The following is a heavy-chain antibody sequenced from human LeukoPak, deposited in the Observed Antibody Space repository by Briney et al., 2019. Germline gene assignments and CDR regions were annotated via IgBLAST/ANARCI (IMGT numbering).Heavy chain of an antibody. CDR3: ARGLTRGSTYGGCFDP. Sequence: SETLSLTCTVSGGSISSSDYYWGWIRQPPGKGLEWIASIYYSGSTYYSPSLKSGVTISVDTSKNQFSLKLRSVTATDTAVYYCARGLTRGSTYGGCFDPWGQGTLVTVSS. CDR2: IYYSGST. V-gene: IGHV4-39*01. J-gene: IGHJ5*02. CDR1: GGSISSSDYY. D-gene: IGHD4-17*01.